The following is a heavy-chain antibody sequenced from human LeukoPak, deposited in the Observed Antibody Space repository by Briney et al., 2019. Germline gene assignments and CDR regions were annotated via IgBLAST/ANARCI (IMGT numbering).Heavy chain of an antibody. D-gene: IGHD1-1*01. J-gene: IGHJ3*02. V-gene: IGHV3-21*01. CDR3: ARGWYTDAFDI. CDR1: GFTFSSYA. CDR2: ITTSSSYI. Sequence: GRSLRLSCAASGFTFSSYAMHWVRQAPGKGLEWVSSITTSSSYIYYADSVKGRFTISRDNAKNSLFLQMNSLRAEDTAVYFCARGWYTDAFDIWGQGTMVTVSS.